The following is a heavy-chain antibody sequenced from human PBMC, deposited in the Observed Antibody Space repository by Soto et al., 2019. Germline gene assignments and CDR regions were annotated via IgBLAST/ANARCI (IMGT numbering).Heavy chain of an antibody. Sequence: QVQLQELGPGLVKPSETLSLTCTVSGGSITNYYCSWFRQPPGKGLEWIGYIQYNGYSAYNLSLKRRVTMSRDTSKTQCSLRLESVTATDTAVYYCARHGFGSLHGLVDVWGQGTTVIVSS. CDR3: ARHGFGSLHGLVDV. V-gene: IGHV4-59*08. D-gene: IGHD3-10*01. CDR1: GGSITNYY. J-gene: IGHJ6*02. CDR2: IQYNGYS.